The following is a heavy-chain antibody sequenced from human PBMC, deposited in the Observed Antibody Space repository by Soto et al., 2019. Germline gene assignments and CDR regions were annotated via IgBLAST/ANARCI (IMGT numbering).Heavy chain of an antibody. D-gene: IGHD2-2*01. J-gene: IGHJ6*02. V-gene: IGHV4-4*07. CDR3: ARGNCSSPNCYSFSGYYGMDV. CDR2: IYTSGST. CDR1: GGSTSSYY. Sequence: SETLSLTCTVSGGSTSSYYWSWIRQPAGKGLEWIGSIYTSGSTNYNPSLKSRVTMSLDTSKNQFSLKLTSVTAADTALYYCARGNCSSPNCYSFSGYYGMDVWGQGTTVTVSS.